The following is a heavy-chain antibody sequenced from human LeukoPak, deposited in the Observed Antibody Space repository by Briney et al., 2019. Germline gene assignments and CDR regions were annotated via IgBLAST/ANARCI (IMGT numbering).Heavy chain of an antibody. D-gene: IGHD6-19*01. J-gene: IGHJ4*02. CDR1: GFCVVTYA. CDR2: ISSTSTTT. Sequence: GGSLRLSRAASGFCVVTYAMGWARQVPGKGLEWVSCISSTSTTTYYAASVKGRFTISRDTSKNTLFLQLNSLRAEDTAVYYCAKDHRPFSSAVEGILGYWGQGTLVTVSS. CDR3: AKDHRPFSSAVEGILGY. V-gene: IGHV3-23*01.